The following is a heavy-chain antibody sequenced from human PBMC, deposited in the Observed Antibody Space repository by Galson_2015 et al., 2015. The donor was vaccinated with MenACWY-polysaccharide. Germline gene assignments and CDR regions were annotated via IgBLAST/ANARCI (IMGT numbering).Heavy chain of an antibody. CDR3: AKAQYYYDSSGFDY. CDR1: GFTCSSYA. D-gene: IGHD3-22*01. CDR2: ISGSGGST. Sequence: SLRLACAASGFTCSSYAMSWVRQAPGKGLEWVSAISGSGGSTYYADSVKGRFTISRENSKNTLYLQMNSLRAEDTAVYYCAKAQYYYDSSGFDYWGQGTLVTVSS. V-gene: IGHV3-23*01. J-gene: IGHJ4*02.